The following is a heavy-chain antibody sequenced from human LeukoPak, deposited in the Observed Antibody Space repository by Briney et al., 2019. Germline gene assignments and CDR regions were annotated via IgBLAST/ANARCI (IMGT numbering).Heavy chain of an antibody. D-gene: IGHD3-22*01. CDR1: GFTFSSYD. Sequence: GGSLRLSCAASGFTFSSYDMHWVRQATGKGLEWVSAIGTAGDTYDPGSVKGRFTISRENAKNSLYLQMNSMRAGDTAVYYCARGWYDSSAHDAFDIWGQGTMVTVSS. CDR2: IGTAGDT. CDR3: ARGWYDSSAHDAFDI. J-gene: IGHJ3*02. V-gene: IGHV3-13*01.